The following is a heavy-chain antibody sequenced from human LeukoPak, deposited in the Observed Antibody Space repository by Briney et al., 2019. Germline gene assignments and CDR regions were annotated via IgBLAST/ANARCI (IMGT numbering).Heavy chain of an antibody. CDR2: FYRGDST. CDR3: ARITSSRLMVYDAFDI. D-gene: IGHD2-8*01. J-gene: IGHJ3*02. Sequence: GGSLRLSCAASGFTVSSSYMYWVRQAPGKGLEWVSFFYRGDSTYYAESVRGRFTISRDNSKNTLYLLMNSLIPEDTAVYYCARITSSRLMVYDAFDIWGQGTMVTVSS. V-gene: IGHV3-53*01. CDR1: GFTVSSSY.